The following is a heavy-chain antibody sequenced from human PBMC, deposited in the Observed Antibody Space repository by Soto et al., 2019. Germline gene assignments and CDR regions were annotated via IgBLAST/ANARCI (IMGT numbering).Heavy chain of an antibody. CDR3: SGDLAAGGGWCDP. V-gene: IGHV1-18*04. CDR2: ISAYKANP. Sequence: AFVPVSRTASPSTCASYGISWVRQAPGQGREWMGWISAYKANPTYTQKLQGRATRTTDTSTSTAYTELRSLRSDDTAVYYCSGDLAAGGGWCDPWGQGTLVTVSS. D-gene: IGHD6-13*01. J-gene: IGHJ5*02. CDR1: PSTCASYG.